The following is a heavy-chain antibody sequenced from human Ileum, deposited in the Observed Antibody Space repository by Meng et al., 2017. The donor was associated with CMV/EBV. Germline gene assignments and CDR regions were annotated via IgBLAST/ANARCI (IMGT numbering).Heavy chain of an antibody. CDR2: INHSGST. V-gene: IGHV4-34*01. D-gene: IGHD5-24*01. CDR3: ARGRRDGYNNPPLDY. Sequence: QVQQQQGGAGLLKPSETLSLTCAVYGGSFSGYYWSWIRQPPGKGLEWIGEINHSGSTNYNPSLKSRVTISVDTSKNQFSLKLSSVTAADTAVYYCARGRRDGYNNPPLDYWGQGTLVTVSS. J-gene: IGHJ4*02. CDR1: GGSFSGYY.